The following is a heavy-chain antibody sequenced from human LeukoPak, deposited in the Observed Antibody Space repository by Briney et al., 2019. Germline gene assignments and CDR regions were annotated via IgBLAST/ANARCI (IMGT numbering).Heavy chain of an antibody. CDR3: ARGQIDFWSGYSYPFDY. J-gene: IGHJ4*02. D-gene: IGHD3-3*01. CDR2: MNPNSGNT. Sequence: ASVKVSCKASGYTFTSYDINWVRQATGQGLEWMGWMNPNSGNTGYAQKFQGRVTITRNTSISTAYMELSSLRSEDTAVYYCARGQIDFWSGYSYPFDYWGQGTLVTVSS. CDR1: GYTFTSYD. V-gene: IGHV1-8*03.